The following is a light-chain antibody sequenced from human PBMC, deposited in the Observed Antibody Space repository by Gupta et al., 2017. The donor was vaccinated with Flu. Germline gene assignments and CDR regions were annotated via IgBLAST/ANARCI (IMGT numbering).Light chain of an antibody. V-gene: IGKV3-20*01. CDR3: HQYDNSPTT. CDR1: QSVSSGF. Sequence: EVVLTQSPGTASFSPGERAALSCRVSQSVSSGFLAWYQQKPGQAPRLLMYATSKRATGTPERFSGSGSWTDFTLTISRLEPEDFAVYYCHQYDNSPTTFGQGTKLEIK. J-gene: IGKJ2*01. CDR2: ATS.